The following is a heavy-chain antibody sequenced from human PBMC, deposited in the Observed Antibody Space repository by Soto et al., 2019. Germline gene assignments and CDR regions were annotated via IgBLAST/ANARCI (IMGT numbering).Heavy chain of an antibody. CDR3: ARIGRLRGGDY. Sequence: EVQLVESGGGLVQPGGSLRLSCAASGFTFSSYSMNWVRQAPGKGLEWVSYISSSSSTIYYADSVKGRFTISRDNAKNSLDPQENSLGAEDTAVYYCARIGRLRGGDYWGQGTLVTVSS. V-gene: IGHV3-48*01. D-gene: IGHD2-15*01. CDR2: ISSSSSTI. J-gene: IGHJ4*02. CDR1: GFTFSSYS.